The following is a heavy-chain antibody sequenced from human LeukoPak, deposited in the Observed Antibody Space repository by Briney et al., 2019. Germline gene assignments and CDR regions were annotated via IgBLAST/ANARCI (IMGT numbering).Heavy chain of an antibody. V-gene: IGHV3-23*01. CDR3: AKQGEYSSSSVYFDY. D-gene: IGHD6-6*01. CDR2: ICGSGGST. J-gene: IGHJ4*02. Sequence: GGSLRLSCAASGFTFSSYAMSWVRQAPGKGLEWVSAICGSGGSTYYADSVKGRFTISRDNSKNTLYLQMNSLRAEDTAVYYCAKQGEYSSSSVYFDYWGQGTLVTVSS. CDR1: GFTFSSYA.